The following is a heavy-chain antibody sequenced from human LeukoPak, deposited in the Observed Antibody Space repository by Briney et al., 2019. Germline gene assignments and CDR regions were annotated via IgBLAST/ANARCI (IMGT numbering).Heavy chain of an antibody. J-gene: IGHJ4*02. Sequence: SGTLSLTCTVSGDSINSLDLWSWVRQPPGKGLEWIGEMYLSGTTHFNPSVKSRVTISIDKSKNQFFLNLSSVTAADTAVYYCAGLVGRYSSGLYYYYFDYWGQGTLVTVSS. D-gene: IGHD3-22*01. CDR1: GDSINSLDL. V-gene: IGHV4-4*02. CDR2: MYLSGTT. CDR3: AGLVGRYSSGLYYYYFDY.